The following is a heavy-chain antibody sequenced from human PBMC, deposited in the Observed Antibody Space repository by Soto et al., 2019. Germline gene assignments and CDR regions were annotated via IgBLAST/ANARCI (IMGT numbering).Heavy chain of an antibody. Sequence: LRLSCAASGFTFSSYAMHWVRQAPGKGLEWVAVISYDGSNKYYADSVKGRFTISRDNSKNTLYLQMNSLRAEDTAVYYCARGVIERGYYYYGMDVWGQGTTVTVSS. CDR3: ARGVIERGYYYYGMDV. CDR1: GFTFSSYA. D-gene: IGHD3-16*02. V-gene: IGHV3-30-3*01. CDR2: ISYDGSNK. J-gene: IGHJ6*02.